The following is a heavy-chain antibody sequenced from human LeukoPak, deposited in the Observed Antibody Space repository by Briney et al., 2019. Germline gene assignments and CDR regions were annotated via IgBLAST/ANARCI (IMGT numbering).Heavy chain of an antibody. D-gene: IGHD3-3*01. J-gene: IGHJ4*02. CDR1: GFTFSSYG. Sequence: QPGGSLRLSCAASGFTFSSYGMHWVRQAPGKGLEWVAFIRYDGSNKYYADSVKGRFTISRDNSKNTLYLQMNSLRAEDTAVYFCARGLFGVINPTDYWGQGTLVTVSS. V-gene: IGHV3-30*02. CDR3: ARGLFGVINPTDY. CDR2: IRYDGSNK.